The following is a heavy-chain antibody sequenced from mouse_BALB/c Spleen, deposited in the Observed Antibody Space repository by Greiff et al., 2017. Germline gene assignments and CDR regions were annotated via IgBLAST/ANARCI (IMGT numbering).Heavy chain of an antibody. CDR2: INPDSSTI. V-gene: IGHV4-1*02. CDR1: GFDFSRYW. J-gene: IGHJ1*01. CDR3: AREGNYGTYLHWYFDV. D-gene: IGHD1-1*01. Sequence: EVKLLESGGGLVQPGGSLKLSCAASGFDFSRYWMSWVRQAPGKGLEWIGEINPDSSTINYTPSLKDKFIISRDNAKNTLYLQMSKVRSEDTALYYCAREGNYGTYLHWYFDVWGAGTTVTVSS.